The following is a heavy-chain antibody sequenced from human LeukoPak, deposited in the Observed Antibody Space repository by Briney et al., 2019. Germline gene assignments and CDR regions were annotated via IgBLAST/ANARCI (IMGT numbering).Heavy chain of an antibody. J-gene: IGHJ4*02. CDR2: VYYSGST. Sequence: SETLSLTCTVSGGSISSSSYYWGWIRQPPGKGLEWIGSVYYSGSTYYNPSLKRRVTISVDTSKNQFSLKLSSVTAADTAVYYCARGDSSGDYFDYWGQGTLVTVSS. CDR3: ARGDSSGDYFDY. V-gene: IGHV4-39*07. CDR1: GGSISSSSYY. D-gene: IGHD3-22*01.